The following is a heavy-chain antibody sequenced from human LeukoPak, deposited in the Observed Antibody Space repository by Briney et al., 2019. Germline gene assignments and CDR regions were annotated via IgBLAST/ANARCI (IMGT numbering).Heavy chain of an antibody. CDR3: ANLGYFD. D-gene: IGHD3-9*01. CDR2: IRYDGSNQ. J-gene: IGHJ4*02. V-gene: IGHV3-30*02. Sequence: GGSLRLSCAASGFTFSSYGMHWVRQAPGKGLEWVAFIRYDGSNQYYTDSVKGRFTISRDNSKNTLYLQMNSLRPEDTAVYYCANLGYFDWGQGTLVTVSS. CDR1: GFTFSSYG.